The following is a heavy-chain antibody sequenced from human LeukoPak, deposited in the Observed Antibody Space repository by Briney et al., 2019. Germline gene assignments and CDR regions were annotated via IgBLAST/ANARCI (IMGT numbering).Heavy chain of an antibody. CDR1: GGSINSYY. Sequence: SETLSLTCTVSGGSINSYYWSWIRQPPGRGLEWIGDIYYSGSTIYNPSLKSRVTISVDTSKNQFSLNLRSVTAADTAVYYCARIDYATFDCWGPGTLVTDSS. J-gene: IGHJ4*02. CDR2: IYYSGST. V-gene: IGHV4-59*01. D-gene: IGHD3-16*01. CDR3: ARIDYATFDC.